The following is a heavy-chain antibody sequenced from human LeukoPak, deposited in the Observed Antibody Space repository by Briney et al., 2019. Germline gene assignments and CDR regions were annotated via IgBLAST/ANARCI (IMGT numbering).Heavy chain of an antibody. J-gene: IGHJ4*02. CDR1: GGSFSGYY. CDR2: INHSGST. CDR3: ARAKKGYCSSTSCYRGSEADY. V-gene: IGHV4-34*01. Sequence: SEALSLTCAVYGGSFSGYYWSWIRQPPGKGLEWIGEINHSGSTNYNPSLKSRVTISVDTSKNQFSLKLSSVTAADTAVYYCARAKKGYCSSTSCYRGSEADYWGQGTLVTVSS. D-gene: IGHD2-2*01.